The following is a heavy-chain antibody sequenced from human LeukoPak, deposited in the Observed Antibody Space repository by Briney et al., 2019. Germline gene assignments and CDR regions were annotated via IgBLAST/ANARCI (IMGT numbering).Heavy chain of an antibody. CDR2: IKGSDNYI. CDR3: ARSRGMSMDDKNLLY. V-gene: IGHV3-21*06. Sequence: GGSLRLSCAASGFTFSAYTLNWVRQAPGKGLEWVSSIKGSDNYIYNADSVAGRFTVSTDDAQNSIYLQMNSLRVEDTAIYYCARSRGMSMDDKNLLYWGQGSLVTVSS. J-gene: IGHJ4*02. CDR1: GFTFSAYT. D-gene: IGHD2-2*03.